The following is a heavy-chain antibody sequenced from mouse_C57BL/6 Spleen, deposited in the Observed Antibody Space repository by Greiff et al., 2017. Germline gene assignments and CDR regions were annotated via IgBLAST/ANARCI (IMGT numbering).Heavy chain of an antibody. CDR2: IDPENGDT. Sequence: EVHLVESGAELVRPGASVKLSCTASGFNIKDDYMHWVKQRPEQGLEWIGWIDPENGDTEYASKFQGKATITADTSSNTAYLQLSSLTSEDTAVYYCTGGYYPWGQGTLVTVSA. J-gene: IGHJ3*01. CDR3: TGGYYP. V-gene: IGHV14-4*01. CDR1: GFNIKDDY. D-gene: IGHD2-3*01.